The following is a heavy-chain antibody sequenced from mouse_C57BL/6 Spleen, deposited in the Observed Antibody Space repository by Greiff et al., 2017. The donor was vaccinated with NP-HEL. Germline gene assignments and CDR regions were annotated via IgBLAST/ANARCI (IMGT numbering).Heavy chain of an antibody. V-gene: IGHV1-19*01. CDR1: GYTFTDYY. Sequence: EVQLQQSGPVLVKPGASVKMSCKASGYTFTDYYMNWVKQSHGKSLEWIGVINPYNGGTSYNQKFKGKATLTVDKSSSTAYMELNSLTSEDSAVYYCARKGTYSNYEPWFAYWGQGTLVTVSA. D-gene: IGHD2-5*01. CDR2: INPYNGGT. CDR3: ARKGTYSNYEPWFAY. J-gene: IGHJ3*01.